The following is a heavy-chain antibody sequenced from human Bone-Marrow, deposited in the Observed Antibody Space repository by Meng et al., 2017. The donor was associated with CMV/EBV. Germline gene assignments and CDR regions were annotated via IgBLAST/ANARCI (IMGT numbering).Heavy chain of an antibody. D-gene: IGHD3-10*01. CDR3: ALREGVLLWFGELSPGAFDI. J-gene: IGHJ3*02. CDR1: GGSFSGYY. V-gene: IGHV4-34*01. CDR2: INHSGST. Sequence: SETLSLTCAVYGGSFSGYYWSWIRQPPGKGLEWIGEINHSGSTNYNPSLKSRVTISVDTSKNQFALKLSSVTAADTAVYYCALREGVLLWFGELSPGAFDIWGQGTMVTVSS.